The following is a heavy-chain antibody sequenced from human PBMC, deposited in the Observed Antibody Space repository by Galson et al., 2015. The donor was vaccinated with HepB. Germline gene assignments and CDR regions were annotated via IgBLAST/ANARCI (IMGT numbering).Heavy chain of an antibody. V-gene: IGHV3-30*03. Sequence: SLRLSCAASGFTFSNYGMHWVRQSPRKGLEWVALTSYDGINKYYADSVKGRFTISRDNAKNSLSLQMNSLRAEDTAVYYCARGANWSWDYWGQGTLVAVSS. J-gene: IGHJ4*02. CDR3: ARGANWSWDY. CDR1: GFTFSNYG. D-gene: IGHD1-1*01. CDR2: TSYDGINK.